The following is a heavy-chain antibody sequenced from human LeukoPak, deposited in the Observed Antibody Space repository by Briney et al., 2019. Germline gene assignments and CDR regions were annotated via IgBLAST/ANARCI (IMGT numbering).Heavy chain of an antibody. Sequence: GGSLRLSCAASGFTFSSYSMNWVRQAPGKGLEWVSAISGSGGSTYYADSVKGRFTISRDNSKNTLNLQMNSLRAEDTAVYYCAKEDNSGGSCFYDYWGQGTLVTVSS. V-gene: IGHV3-23*01. CDR2: ISGSGGST. J-gene: IGHJ4*02. CDR1: GFTFSSYS. CDR3: AKEDNSGGSCFYDY. D-gene: IGHD2-15*01.